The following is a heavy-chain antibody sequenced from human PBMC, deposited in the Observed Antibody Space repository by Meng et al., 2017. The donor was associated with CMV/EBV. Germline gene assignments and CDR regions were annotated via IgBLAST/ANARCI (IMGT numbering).Heavy chain of an antibody. Sequence: GGSLRLSCAASGFTSSSYSMNWVRQAPGKGLEWVSSISSSSSYIYYADSVKGRFTISRDNAKNSLYLQMNSLRAEDTAVYYCARAASGGSERGDYYYYGMDVWGQGTTVTVSS. CDR2: ISSSSSYI. V-gene: IGHV3-21*01. J-gene: IGHJ6*02. CDR1: GFTSSSYS. CDR3: ARAASGGSERGDYYYYGMDV. D-gene: IGHD1-14*01.